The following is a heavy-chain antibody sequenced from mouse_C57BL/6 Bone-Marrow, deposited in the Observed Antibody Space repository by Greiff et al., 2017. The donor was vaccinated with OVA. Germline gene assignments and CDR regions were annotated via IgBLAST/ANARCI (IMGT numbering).Heavy chain of an antibody. D-gene: IGHD2-4*01. V-gene: IGHV1-81*01. Sequence: VQVVESGAELARPGASVKLSCKASGYTFTSYGISWVKQRTGQGLEWIGEIYPRSGNTYYNEKFKGKATLTADKSSSTAYMELRSLTSEDSAVYFCAREDDSWYFDVWGTGTTVTVSS. CDR2: IYPRSGNT. CDR1: GYTFTSYG. CDR3: AREDDSWYFDV. J-gene: IGHJ1*03.